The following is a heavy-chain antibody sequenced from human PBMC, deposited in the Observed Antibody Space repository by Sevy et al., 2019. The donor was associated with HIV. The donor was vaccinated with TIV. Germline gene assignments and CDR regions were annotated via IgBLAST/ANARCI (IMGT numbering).Heavy chain of an antibody. CDR1: GFTFRTYW. Sequence: GGSLRLSCGVSGFTFRTYWMSWVRQSPGKGLDWVADINQDGSQKYYVDSVKRRFTISRDNAKNSLSLQMNSLRAEDTAVYYCTRMDDSSSWYGDDVFDIWGQGTMVTVSS. D-gene: IGHD6-13*01. CDR2: INQDGSQK. CDR3: TRMDDSSSWYGDDVFDI. J-gene: IGHJ3*02. V-gene: IGHV3-7*03.